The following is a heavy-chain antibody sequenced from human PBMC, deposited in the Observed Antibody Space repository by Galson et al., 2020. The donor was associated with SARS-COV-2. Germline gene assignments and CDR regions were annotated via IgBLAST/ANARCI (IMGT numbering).Heavy chain of an antibody. CDR2: IKSKANSYAT. CDR1: GFTFSGSA. V-gene: IGHV3-73*01. CDR3: TSGYCSSSTCYPEFDP. J-gene: IGHJ5*02. Sequence: GGSLILSCAASGFTFSGSAIHWVRQASGKGLDWVGRIKSKANSYATAYAASVKVSFTMSRDDSKNTAYLQMNSLITEDTALYYCTSGYCSSSTCYPEFDPWGQGTLVTVSS. D-gene: IGHD2-2*01.